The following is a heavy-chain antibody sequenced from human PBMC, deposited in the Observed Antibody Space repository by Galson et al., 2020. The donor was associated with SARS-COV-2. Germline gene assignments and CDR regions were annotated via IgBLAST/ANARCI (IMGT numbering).Heavy chain of an antibody. CDR2: ISYDGNYQ. V-gene: IGHV3-30*18. CDR1: GFTFNNYG. Sequence: GGSLRLSCAASGFTFNNYGINWVRQAPGKGLEWVAIISYDGNYQYYGDSVKGRFTISRDNSKNTLYLQMNSLRAEDTAVYYCAKDMGWLQLVGSSYQYYHTMDVWGQGTTVTVSS. J-gene: IGHJ6*02. D-gene: IGHD5-12*01. CDR3: AKDMGWLQLVGSSYQYYHTMDV.